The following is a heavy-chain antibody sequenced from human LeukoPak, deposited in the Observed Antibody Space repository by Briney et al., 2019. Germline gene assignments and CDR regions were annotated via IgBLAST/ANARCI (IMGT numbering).Heavy chain of an antibody. V-gene: IGHV4-39*01. CDR1: GGSISSSSYY. Sequence: SETLSLTCTVSGGSISSSSYYWGWIRQPPGKGLEWIGSIYYSGSTYYNPSLKSRVTISVDTSKNQFSLKLSSVTAADTAVYYCARRYSSGFVSYWGQGTLVTVSS. CDR3: ARRYSSGFVSY. CDR2: IYYSGST. D-gene: IGHD6-19*01. J-gene: IGHJ4*02.